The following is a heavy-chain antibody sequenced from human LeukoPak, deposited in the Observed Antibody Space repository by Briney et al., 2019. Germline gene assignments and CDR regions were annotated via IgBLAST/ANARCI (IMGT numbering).Heavy chain of an antibody. CDR3: ARETAYDSIDAFDI. D-gene: IGHD3-22*01. CDR1: VFTFSSYE. Sequence: GGSLRLSCAASVFTFSSYEMNWVRQAPGKGLEGVSYISSSGSTIYYADSVKGRFTIPRDNAKNSLYLQMNSLRAEDTAVYYCARETAYDSIDAFDIWGQGTMVTVSS. V-gene: IGHV3-48*03. CDR2: ISSSGSTI. J-gene: IGHJ3*02.